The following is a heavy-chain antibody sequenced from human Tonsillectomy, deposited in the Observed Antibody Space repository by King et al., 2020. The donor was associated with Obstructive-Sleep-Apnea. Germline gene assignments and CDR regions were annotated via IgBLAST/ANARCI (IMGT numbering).Heavy chain of an antibody. V-gene: IGHV4-30-4*01. CDR2: IYYSGST. J-gene: IGHJ4*02. D-gene: IGHD5-12*01. Sequence: QLQESGPGLVKPSQTLSLTCTVSGGSISSGDYYCSWIRQPPGKGLEWIGYIYYSGSTYYNPSLKSRVTISVDTSKNQFSLKLSSVTAADTAVYYCARVEDIVATFDYWGQGTLVTVSS. CDR3: ARVEDIVATFDY. CDR1: GGSISSGDYY.